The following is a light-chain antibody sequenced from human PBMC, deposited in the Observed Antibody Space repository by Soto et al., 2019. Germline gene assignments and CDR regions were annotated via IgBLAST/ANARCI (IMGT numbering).Light chain of an antibody. CDR1: QSISSY. J-gene: IGKJ4*01. V-gene: IGKV1-39*01. CDR2: AAS. CDR3: QQSYSTLAT. Sequence: EIHMTQSPSSLSAYLGYRVTINCRASQSISSYLNWYQQKPGKAPKLLIYAASSLQSGVPSRFSGSGSGTDFTLTISSLQPEDFATYYCQQSYSTLATFGGGTIVDVK.